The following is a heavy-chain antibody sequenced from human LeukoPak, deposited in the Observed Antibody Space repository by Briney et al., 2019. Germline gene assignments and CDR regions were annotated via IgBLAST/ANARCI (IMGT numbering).Heavy chain of an antibody. CDR3: AKGSGGSCYSGLSY. D-gene: IGHD2-15*01. CDR2: ICGSSGST. CDR1: GFTFSSYA. V-gene: IGHV3-23*01. Sequence: GGSLRLSCAASGFTFSSYAMSWVRQAPGKGLEWVSVICGSSGSTYYADSVKGRFTISGDNSKNTLYLQMNSLRAEDTAVYYCAKGSGGSCYSGLSYWGQGTLVTVSS. J-gene: IGHJ4*02.